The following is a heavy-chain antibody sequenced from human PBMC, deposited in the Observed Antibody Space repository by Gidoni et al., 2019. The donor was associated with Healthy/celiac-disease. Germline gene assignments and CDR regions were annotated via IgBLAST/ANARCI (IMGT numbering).Heavy chain of an antibody. CDR1: GGTFSSYT. CDR2: IIPILGIG. D-gene: IGHD3-22*01. Sequence: QVQLVQSGAEVKKPGSSVKVSCTASGGTFSSYTISWVRQAPGQGLEWMGRIIPILGIGNYAQKFQGRVTITADKSTSTAYMELSSLRSEDTAVYYCARGRGYYYDSSGYYYWGQGTLVTVSS. J-gene: IGHJ4*02. CDR3: ARGRGYYYDSSGYYY. V-gene: IGHV1-69*02.